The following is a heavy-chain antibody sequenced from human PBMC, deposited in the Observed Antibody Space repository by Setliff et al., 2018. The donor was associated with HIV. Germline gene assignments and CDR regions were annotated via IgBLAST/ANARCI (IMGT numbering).Heavy chain of an antibody. Sequence: PGESLKISCQGSGYSFNSYWIGWVRQMPGKGLEWMGIIFPYDSDTTYSPSLQGQVTISADKSTSTAFLQWSSLKASDTAMYYCASGSGIDWFDPWGQGTLVTVSS. D-gene: IGHD3-10*01. V-gene: IGHV5-51*01. CDR3: ASGSGIDWFDP. CDR2: IFPYDSDT. J-gene: IGHJ5*02. CDR1: GYSFNSYW.